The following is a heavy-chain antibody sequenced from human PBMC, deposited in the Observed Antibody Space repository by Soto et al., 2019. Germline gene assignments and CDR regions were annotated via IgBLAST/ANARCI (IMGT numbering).Heavy chain of an antibody. CDR2: IYHSGGA. Sequence: PSETLSLTCTVSGDSITSGGYYWSWLRQQPGKGLEWIGYIYHSGGASYNPSLRGRAVISIDTSKNQFFLRMNAVTVADTATYYCARDYYGAGSQYYYYGMEVWGQGTTVTVSS. CDR3: ARDYYGAGSQYYYYGMEV. V-gene: IGHV4-31*03. D-gene: IGHD3-10*01. J-gene: IGHJ6*02. CDR1: GDSITSGGYY.